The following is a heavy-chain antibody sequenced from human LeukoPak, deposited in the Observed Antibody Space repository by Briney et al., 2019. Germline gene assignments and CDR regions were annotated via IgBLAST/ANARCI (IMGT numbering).Heavy chain of an antibody. Sequence: PGRSLRLSCAASGFTFSSYGMHWVRQAPGKGLEWVAVIWYDGSNKYYADSVKGRFTISRDNSKNTLYLQMNSLRAEDTAVYYCARGRGGSYPYYYYGMDVWGQGTTVTVSS. V-gene: IGHV3-33*01. CDR2: IWYDGSNK. CDR3: ARGRGGSYPYYYYGMDV. CDR1: GFTFSSYG. D-gene: IGHD1-26*01. J-gene: IGHJ6*02.